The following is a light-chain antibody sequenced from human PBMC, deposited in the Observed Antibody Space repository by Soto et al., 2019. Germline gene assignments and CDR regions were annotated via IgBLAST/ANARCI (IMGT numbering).Light chain of an antibody. J-gene: IGKJ5*01. Sequence: EIVMTQSPATLSVSPGERATLSCRASQSVSSNLAWYQQKPGQAPRLLIYGASTRATGIPARFSGSGSGTDFTLTISSLEPEDFAVYYCQQRSNWPPITFGQGTRRRL. CDR3: QQRSNWPPIT. CDR2: GAS. CDR1: QSVSSN. V-gene: IGKV3-15*01.